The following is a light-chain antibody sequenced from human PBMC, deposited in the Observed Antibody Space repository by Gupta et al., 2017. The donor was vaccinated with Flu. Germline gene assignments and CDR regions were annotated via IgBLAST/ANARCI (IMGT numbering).Light chain of an antibody. J-gene: IGLJ1*01. CDR1: SSDVGTYNR. CDR3: SSYTSSDTYV. Sequence: SALTPPPSVSGSPGQSVTISCTGTSSDVGTYNRVSWYQQTPGTAPKLMIYEVSRRPAGVPDRFSGSKSGNTASLTIYGRQGEDEADYYCSSYTSSDTYVFGTGTKVTVL. CDR2: EVS. V-gene: IGLV2-18*02.